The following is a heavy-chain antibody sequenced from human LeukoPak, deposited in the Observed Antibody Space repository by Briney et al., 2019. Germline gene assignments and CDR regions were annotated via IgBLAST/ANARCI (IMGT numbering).Heavy chain of an antibody. CDR2: IKQDGSEK. CDR3: ATVAGYYNWNYDY. D-gene: IGHD3-9*01. J-gene: IGHJ4*02. V-gene: IGHV3-7*01. Sequence: RGSLRLSCAASGFTFSNYWMSWVRQAPGKGLEWVANIKQDGSEKYYVDSVKGRFTISRDNAKNSLYVQMNSLRAEDTAVYYCATVAGYYNWNYDYWGQGTLVTVSS. CDR1: GFTFSNYW.